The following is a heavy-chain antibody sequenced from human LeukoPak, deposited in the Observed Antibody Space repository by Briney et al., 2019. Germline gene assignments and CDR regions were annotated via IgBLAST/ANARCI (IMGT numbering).Heavy chain of an antibody. J-gene: IGHJ4*02. V-gene: IGHV4-59*01. D-gene: IGHD2-21*02. CDR2: IYYSGST. CDR3: ARSYCGGDCYSFDY. Sequence: SETLSLTCTVSGGSISSYYWSWIRQPPGKGLEWIGYIYYSGSTNYNPSPKSRVTISVDTSKNQFSLKLSSVTAADTAVYYCARSYCGGDCYSFDYWGQGTLVTVSS. CDR1: GGSISSYY.